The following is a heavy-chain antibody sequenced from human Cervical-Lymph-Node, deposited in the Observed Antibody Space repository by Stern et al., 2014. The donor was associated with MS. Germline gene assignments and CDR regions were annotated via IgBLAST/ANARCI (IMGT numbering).Heavy chain of an antibody. CDR2: IRYDGSNE. Sequence: QLVQSGGDVVQPGRSLRLSCAASGFTFSSYVMHWVRQAPGKGLEWVAVIRYDGSNEDYADSVKGRFSISRDNSKNTLSLHMNSLRAEDTAVYYCARGGLLITYYFDYWGQGTLVTVSS. J-gene: IGHJ4*02. CDR1: GFTFSSYV. V-gene: IGHV3-33*01. D-gene: IGHD2-8*01. CDR3: ARGGLLITYYFDY.